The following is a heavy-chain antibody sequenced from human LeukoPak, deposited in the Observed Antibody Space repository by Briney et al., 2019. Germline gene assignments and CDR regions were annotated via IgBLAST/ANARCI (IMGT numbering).Heavy chain of an antibody. CDR1: GFTFSSYA. Sequence: GGSLRLSCAASGFTFSSYAMRWVRQAPGKGLEWVSAISGSGGSTYYADSVKGRFTISRDNSKNTLYLQMNSLRAEDTAVYYCAKDQSESDELFPFDYWGQGTLVTVSS. CDR2: ISGSGGST. V-gene: IGHV3-23*01. CDR3: AKDQSESDELFPFDY. D-gene: IGHD1-26*01. J-gene: IGHJ4*02.